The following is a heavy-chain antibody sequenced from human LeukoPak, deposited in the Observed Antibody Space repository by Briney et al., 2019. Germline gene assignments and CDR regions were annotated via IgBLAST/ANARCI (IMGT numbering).Heavy chain of an antibody. J-gene: IGHJ5*02. D-gene: IGHD3-16*01. CDR2: ISHSGST. Sequence: KPSETLSLTCTVSGGSSSGYYWNWIRQPPGKGLEWIGYISHSGSTNYNPSLKSRVSISVDTSKNQLSLRLSSVTAADTAVYYCARSLVGAGSRVWWFDPWGQGTLVTVSS. V-gene: IGHV4-59*01. CDR3: ARSLVGAGSRVWWFDP. CDR1: GGSSSGYY.